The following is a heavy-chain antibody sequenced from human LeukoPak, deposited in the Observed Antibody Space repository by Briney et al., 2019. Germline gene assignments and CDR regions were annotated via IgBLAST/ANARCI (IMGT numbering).Heavy chain of an antibody. CDR2: ISAYNGNT. CDR1: GYTFTSYG. D-gene: IGHD3-10*01. Sequence: ASVKVSCKASGYTFTSYGISWVRQALGQGLEWMGWISAYNGNTNYAQKLQGRVTMTTDTSTSTAYMELRSLRSDDTAVYYCARDTLWFGDDWFDPWGQGTLVTVSS. J-gene: IGHJ5*02. V-gene: IGHV1-18*01. CDR3: ARDTLWFGDDWFDP.